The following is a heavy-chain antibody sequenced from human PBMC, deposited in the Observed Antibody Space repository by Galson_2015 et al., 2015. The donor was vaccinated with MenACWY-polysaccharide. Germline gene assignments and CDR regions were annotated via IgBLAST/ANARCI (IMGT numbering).Heavy chain of an antibody. J-gene: IGHJ4*02. Sequence: SLRLSCAASGFAFSDYYMTWIRQAPGKGLEWVSYISSSASTIYYADSVKGRFTISRDNAKNALFLQMNSLGAEDTAAYYCARMTHYDRDGYYLYYFDYWGQGTLVTVSS. D-gene: IGHD3-22*01. CDR2: ISSSASTI. V-gene: IGHV3-11*01. CDR1: GFAFSDYY. CDR3: ARMTHYDRDGYYLYYFDY.